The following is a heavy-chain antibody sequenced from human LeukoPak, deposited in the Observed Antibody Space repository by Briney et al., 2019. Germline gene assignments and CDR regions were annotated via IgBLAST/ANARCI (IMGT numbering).Heavy chain of an antibody. J-gene: IGHJ4*02. CDR3: ATHVSGDYSRFDY. V-gene: IGHV1-2*02. Sequence: ASVKVSCKASGYTCTVYYMHWVRQAPGQGLEWMGWINPNSGGTNYAQKFQGRVTMTRDTSISTAYMELSRLRSDDTAVYYCATHVSGDYSRFDYWGQGTLVTVSS. D-gene: IGHD4-17*01. CDR1: GYTCTVYY. CDR2: INPNSGGT.